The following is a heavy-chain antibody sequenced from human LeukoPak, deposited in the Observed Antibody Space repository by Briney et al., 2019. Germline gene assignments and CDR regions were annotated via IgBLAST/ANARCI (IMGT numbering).Heavy chain of an antibody. D-gene: IGHD4-23*01. J-gene: IGHJ4*02. CDR1: GFTFDDYA. Sequence: GRSLRLACAAPGFTFDDYAMHWVRQAPGEVREWVSGISWSSATIGYADSVKGRFTISRDNAKNSLYLQMNSLRAEDTALYYCAKDMETTVVTPTFDYWGQGTLVTVSS. CDR2: ISWSSATI. CDR3: AKDMETTVVTPTFDY. V-gene: IGHV3-9*01.